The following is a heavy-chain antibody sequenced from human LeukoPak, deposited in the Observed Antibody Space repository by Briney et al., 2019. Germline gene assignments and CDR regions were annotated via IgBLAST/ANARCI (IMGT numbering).Heavy chain of an antibody. CDR1: GCNFTSYW. D-gene: IGHD2-2*01. CDR2: IYPGESDT. J-gene: IGHJ4*02. V-gene: IGHV5-51*01. Sequence: GASLQISCQGSGCNFTSYWIGWGRQVPGKGLEWMGIIYPGESDTRYSPSFQGQVTISADKSISTAYLQWSSLKASDTAMYYCARRGLVGYYFDYWGQGTLVTVSS. CDR3: ARRGLVGYYFDY.